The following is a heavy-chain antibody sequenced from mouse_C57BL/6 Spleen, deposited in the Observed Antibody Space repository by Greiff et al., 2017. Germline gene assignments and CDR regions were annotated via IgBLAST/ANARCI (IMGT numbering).Heavy chain of an antibody. CDR3: ARHGGNYSYAMDY. V-gene: IGHV5-12*01. CDR1: GFTFSDYY. D-gene: IGHD2-1*01. Sequence: EVQVVESGGGLVQPGGSLKLSCAASGFTFSDYYMYWVRQTPEKRLEWVAYISNGGGSTYYPDTVKGRFTISRDNAKNTLYLQMSRLKSEDTAMYYCARHGGNYSYAMDYWGQGTSVTVSS. J-gene: IGHJ4*01. CDR2: ISNGGGST.